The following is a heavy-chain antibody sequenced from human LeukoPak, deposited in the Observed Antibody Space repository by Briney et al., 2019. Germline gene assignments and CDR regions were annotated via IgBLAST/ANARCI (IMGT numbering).Heavy chain of an antibody. J-gene: IGHJ4*02. V-gene: IGHV4-61*08. CDR2: IYYSGST. D-gene: IGHD1-26*01. CDR3: ARAVKWAKDFDY. Sequence: PSETLSLTCTVSGGSISSGGYYWTWIRQPPGKGLEWIGYIYYSGSTNYNPSLKSRVTISVDTSKNQFSLKLSSVTAADTAVYYCARAVKWAKDFDYWGQGTLVTVSS. CDR1: GGSISSGGYY.